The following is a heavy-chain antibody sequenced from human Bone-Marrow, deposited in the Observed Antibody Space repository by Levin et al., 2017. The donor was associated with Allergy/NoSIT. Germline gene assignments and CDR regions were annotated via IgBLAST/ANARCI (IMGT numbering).Heavy chain of an antibody. D-gene: IGHD5-18*01. CDR3: VRAFDADSYGYAF. CDR1: GFTFTDYA. Sequence: GGSLRLSCAASGFTFTDYAMNWVRQAPGKGLEWISYISSSTTAINYADSVKGRFTVSRDNAKNSLYLQMNSLRDEDTAVYYCVRAFDADSYGYAFWGQGTLVTVSS. CDR2: ISSSTTAI. J-gene: IGHJ4*02. V-gene: IGHV3-48*02.